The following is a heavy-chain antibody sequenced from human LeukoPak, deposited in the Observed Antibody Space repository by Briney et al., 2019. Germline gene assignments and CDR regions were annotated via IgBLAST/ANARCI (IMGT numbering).Heavy chain of an antibody. CDR1: GFTFTTYT. CDR2: ISGSGGST. J-gene: IGHJ4*02. D-gene: IGHD5-24*01. Sequence: GGSLRLSCAASGFTFTTYTMNWVRQAPGKGLEWVSAISGSGGSTYYADSVKGRFTISRDNSKNTLYLQMNSLRAEDTAVYYCATREMATMDYWGQGTLVTVSS. V-gene: IGHV3-23*01. CDR3: ATREMATMDY.